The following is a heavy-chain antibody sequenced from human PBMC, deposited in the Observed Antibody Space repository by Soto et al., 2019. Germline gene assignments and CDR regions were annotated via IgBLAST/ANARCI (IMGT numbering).Heavy chain of an antibody. CDR3: VRDLYRSATMPCLDH. CDR1: GFTFINYA. J-gene: IGHJ4*02. V-gene: IGHV3-23*01. D-gene: IGHD1-1*01. CDR2: ISDTGGDS. Sequence: GSLRLSCEASGFTFINYAMSWVRQSPGKGLEWVSSISDTGGDSYYADSMDGRFTVSRDNSKNTLYLQINSLRAEDTAIYYCVRDLYRSATMPCLDHWGQGALVTVSS.